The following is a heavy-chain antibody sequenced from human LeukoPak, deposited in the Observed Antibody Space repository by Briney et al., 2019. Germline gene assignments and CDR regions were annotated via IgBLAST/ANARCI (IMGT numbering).Heavy chain of an antibody. V-gene: IGHV3-7*01. CDR2: IQQDGSEK. Sequence: GGSLRLSCAASGFTFSSFWMNWVRQAPGKGLEWVANIQQDGSEKYYVDSVKGRFTISRDNAKNSLYLQMNSLRAEDTAVYYCARRSLLWSWDAFDIWXXXTMVTVSS. CDR1: GFTFSSFW. CDR3: ARRSLLWSWDAFDI. J-gene: IGHJ3*02. D-gene: IGHD3-10*01.